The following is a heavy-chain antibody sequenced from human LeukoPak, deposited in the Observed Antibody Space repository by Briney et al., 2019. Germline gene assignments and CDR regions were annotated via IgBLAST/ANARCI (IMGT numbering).Heavy chain of an antibody. Sequence: GGSLRLSCAASGFTFSSYWMSWVRQAPGKGLEWVANIKQDGSEKYYVDSVKGRFTISRDNAKNSLYLQMNSLRAEDTAVYYCARGNSSSWPIFDYWGQGTLVTVSS. CDR1: GFTFSSYW. V-gene: IGHV3-7*01. D-gene: IGHD6-13*01. J-gene: IGHJ4*02. CDR3: ARGNSSSWPIFDY. CDR2: IKQDGSEK.